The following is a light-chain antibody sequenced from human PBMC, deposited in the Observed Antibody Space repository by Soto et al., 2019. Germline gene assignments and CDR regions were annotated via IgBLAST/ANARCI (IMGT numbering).Light chain of an antibody. V-gene: IGKV1-39*01. CDR3: QQSYSTPIYS. Sequence: DIQLTQSPSSLSASIGDRVSITCRASQNIYNHLNWYQHQPGKAPRLLIYGASTLQGGVPSRFSASGSGTDFTLTISNLQPEDFATYYCQQSYSTPIYSFGQGTKVDIK. J-gene: IGKJ2*01. CDR2: GAS. CDR1: QNIYNH.